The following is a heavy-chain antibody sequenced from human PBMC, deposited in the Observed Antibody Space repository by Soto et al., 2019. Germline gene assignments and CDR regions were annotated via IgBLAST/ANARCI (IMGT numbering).Heavy chain of an antibody. CDR1: GFTFSSYA. Sequence: QVQLVESGGGVVQPGRSLRLSCAASGFTFSSYAMHWVRQAPGKGLEWVAVISYDGSNKYYADSVKGGFTISRDNSKKPPYLQMNTLGVEDTAVYYCARDLAETGGYYYYCGMDVWGQGTTVIVSS. V-gene: IGHV3-30-3*01. J-gene: IGHJ6*02. CDR3: ARDLAETGGYYYYCGMDV. CDR2: ISYDGSNK.